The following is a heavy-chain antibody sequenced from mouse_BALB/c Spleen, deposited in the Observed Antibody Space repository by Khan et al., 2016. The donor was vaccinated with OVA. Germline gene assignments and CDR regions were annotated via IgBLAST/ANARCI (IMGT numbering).Heavy chain of an antibody. CDR1: GYTFTDFT. CDR3: ARGGGGDRFAY. J-gene: IGHJ3*01. V-gene: IGHV1S137*01. Sequence: QVQLQQSGAELVRPGVSVKISCKGSGYTFTDFTMHWVRQSHAKSLEWIGVISTYYGDANYNQNFKGKATMTVDKSSNTAYMELASLTSEDSAIDYCARGGGGDRFAYWGQGTLVTVSA. CDR2: ISTYYGDA.